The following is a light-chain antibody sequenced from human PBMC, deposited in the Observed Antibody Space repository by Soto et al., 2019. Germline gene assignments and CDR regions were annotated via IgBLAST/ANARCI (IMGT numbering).Light chain of an antibody. CDR2: EVS. V-gene: IGLV2-14*01. J-gene: IGLJ1*01. CDR1: SSDVGGYNY. CDR3: SSYTSSRAYV. Sequence: HSALTQPASVSGSPGQSITISCTGTSSDVGGYNYVSWYQQQSGKAPKLMIHEVSNRPSGVSNRFSGSKSGNTASLTISGLQAEDEADYYCSSYTSSRAYVFGIGTKLTVL.